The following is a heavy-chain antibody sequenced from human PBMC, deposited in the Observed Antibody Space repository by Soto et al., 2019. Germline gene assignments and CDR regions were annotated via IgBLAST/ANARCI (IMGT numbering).Heavy chain of an antibody. J-gene: IGHJ4*02. D-gene: IGHD2-15*01. Sequence: ASVKVSCKASGYTFTSYYMHWVRQAPGQGLEWMGIISPSGGSATYAQKFRGRVTMARDTSTSTVYMELSSLRSDDTAVYYCARDRTSGGLFDYWGKGTPVTVSS. CDR3: ARDRTSGGLFDY. V-gene: IGHV1-46*01. CDR1: GYTFTSYY. CDR2: ISPSGGSA.